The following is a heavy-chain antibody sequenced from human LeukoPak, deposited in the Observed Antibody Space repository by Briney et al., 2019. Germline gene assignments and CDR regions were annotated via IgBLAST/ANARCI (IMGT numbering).Heavy chain of an antibody. CDR1: GGSISSSSYY. Sequence: SETLSLTCTVSGGSISSSSYYWGWIRQPPGKGLEWIGSIYYSGSTYYNPCLKSRVTISVDTSKNQFSLKLSSVTAADTAVYYCARDYGSGSYPHWGQGTLVTVSS. V-gene: IGHV4-39*02. CDR3: ARDYGSGSYPH. J-gene: IGHJ4*02. D-gene: IGHD3-10*01. CDR2: IYYSGST.